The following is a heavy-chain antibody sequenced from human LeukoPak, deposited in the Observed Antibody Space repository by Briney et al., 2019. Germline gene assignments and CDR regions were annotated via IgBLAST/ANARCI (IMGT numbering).Heavy chain of an antibody. CDR1: GYTFTSYG. J-gene: IGHJ4*02. Sequence: VASVKVSCKASGYTFTSYGISWVRQAPGQGLEWMGWISAYNGNTNYAQKFQGWVTMTRDTSISTAYMELSRLRSDDTAVYYCARDVVGPLDYWGQGTLVTVSS. CDR2: ISAYNGNT. V-gene: IGHV1-18*01. D-gene: IGHD2-21*01. CDR3: ARDVVGPLDY.